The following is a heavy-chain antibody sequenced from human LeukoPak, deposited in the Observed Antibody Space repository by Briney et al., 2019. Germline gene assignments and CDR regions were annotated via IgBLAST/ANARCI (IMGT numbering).Heavy chain of an antibody. CDR3: AKTRPLDSSSWSHGDY. CDR2: ISGSGDST. V-gene: IGHV3-23*01. Sequence: GSLRLSCAASGFSLSGYWMSWVRQAPGKGLEWVSAISGSGDSTYYGDSVKGRFTISRDNSKNTLYLQMNSLRAEDTAVYYCAKTRPLDSSSWSHGDYWGQGTLVTVSS. J-gene: IGHJ4*02. D-gene: IGHD6-13*01. CDR1: GFSLSGYW.